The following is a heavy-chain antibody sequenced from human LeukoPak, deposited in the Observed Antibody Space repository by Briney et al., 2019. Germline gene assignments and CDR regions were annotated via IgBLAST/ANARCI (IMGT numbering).Heavy chain of an antibody. Sequence: ASVKVSCKASEYTLTCYYIHWVRQAPGQGLEWMGWINPNSGGTNYAQKFQGRVTITADKSTSTAYMELSSLRSEDTAVYYCARDYGANIAFDIWGQGTMVTVSS. V-gene: IGHV1-2*02. CDR3: ARDYGANIAFDI. CDR2: INPNSGGT. D-gene: IGHD2/OR15-2a*01. CDR1: EYTLTCYY. J-gene: IGHJ3*02.